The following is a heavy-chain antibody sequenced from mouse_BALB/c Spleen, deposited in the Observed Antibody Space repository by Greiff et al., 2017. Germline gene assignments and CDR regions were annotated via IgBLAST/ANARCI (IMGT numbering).Heavy chain of an antibody. CDR3: ARGSSYHFDY. J-gene: IGHJ2*01. CDR2: IHYSGST. Sequence: EVKLVESGPDLVKPSQSLSLSCTVTGYSITSCYSWHWIRQFPGNILEWMGYIHYSGSTNYNPSLKSRISITRDTSKNQFFLQLNSVTSEDTATYYCARGSSYHFDYWGQGTTLTVSS. V-gene: IGHV3-1*02. D-gene: IGHD1-1*01. CDR1: GYSITSCYS.